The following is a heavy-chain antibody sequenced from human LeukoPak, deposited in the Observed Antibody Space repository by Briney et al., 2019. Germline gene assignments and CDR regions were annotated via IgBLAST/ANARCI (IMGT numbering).Heavy chain of an antibody. V-gene: IGHV4-59*01. CDR2: IYYSGST. J-gene: IGHJ4*02. D-gene: IGHD2-2*01. Sequence: PSETLSLTCAVYGGSFSGYYWSWIRQPPGKGLEWIGYIYYSGSTNYNPSLKSRVTISVDTSKNQFSLKLSSVTAADTAVYYCAREGSSSNHFDYWGQGTLVTVSS. CDR3: AREGSSSNHFDY. CDR1: GGSFSGYY.